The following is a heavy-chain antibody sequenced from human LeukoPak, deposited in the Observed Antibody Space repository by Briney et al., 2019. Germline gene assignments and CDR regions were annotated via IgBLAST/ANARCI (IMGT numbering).Heavy chain of an antibody. Sequence: GGSLRLSCAASGFIFNNYAMSWVRQAPGKGLEWVSTISGGGSYTYYADSVKGRFTISRDNAKNSLYLQMNSLRAEDTAVYYCARGPDIVVVVAATDHGDYSFFDYWGQGTLVTVSS. J-gene: IGHJ4*02. CDR2: ISGGGSYT. D-gene: IGHD2-15*01. V-gene: IGHV3-21*01. CDR3: ARGPDIVVVVAATDHGDYSFFDY. CDR1: GFIFNNYA.